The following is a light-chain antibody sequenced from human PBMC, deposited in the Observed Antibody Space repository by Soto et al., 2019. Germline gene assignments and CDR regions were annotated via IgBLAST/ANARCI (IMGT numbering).Light chain of an antibody. J-gene: IGKJ4*01. V-gene: IGKV1-5*03. Sequence: DIQMTQSPSTLSASVGDRVTITCRASQSVSSWLAWYQQKPGKVPKLLIYKASTLESGVPSRFSGSVSGTEFTLTISSLQPDDFATYYCQQYNSNPLTFGGGTKVEIK. CDR2: KAS. CDR3: QQYNSNPLT. CDR1: QSVSSW.